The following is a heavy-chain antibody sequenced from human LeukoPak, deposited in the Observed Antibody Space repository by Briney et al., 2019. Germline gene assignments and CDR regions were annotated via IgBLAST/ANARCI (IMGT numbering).Heavy chain of an antibody. V-gene: IGHV3-30*18. CDR3: AKDSGSPWIQLWLRS. D-gene: IGHD5-18*01. J-gene: IGHJ4*02. CDR1: GFTFSSYG. CDR2: ISYDGSNK. Sequence: PGGSLRLSCAASGFTFSSYGMHWVRQAPGTGLEWVAVISYDGSNKYYADSVKGRFTISRDNSKNTLYLQMNSLRAEDTAVYYCAKDSGSPWIQLWLRSWGQGTLVTVSS.